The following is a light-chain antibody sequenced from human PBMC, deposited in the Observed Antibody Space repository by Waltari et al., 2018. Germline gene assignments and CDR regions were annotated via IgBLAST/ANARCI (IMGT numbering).Light chain of an antibody. CDR3: MLYMGSGIYV. CDR1: SGSVSTSNY. CDR2: STN. J-gene: IGLJ6*01. V-gene: IGLV8-61*01. Sequence: TVVTQEPSLSVSPGGTVPLTCGLSSGSVSTSNYPSWYQQTPGQAPRMVIYSTNTRPSGVPDRFSGSILGNKAALTITGAQADDESVYYCMLYMGSGIYVFGSGTKLTVL.